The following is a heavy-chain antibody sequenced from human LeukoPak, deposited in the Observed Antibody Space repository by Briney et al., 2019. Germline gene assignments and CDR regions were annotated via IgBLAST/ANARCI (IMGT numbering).Heavy chain of an antibody. Sequence: SETLSLTCTVSGGSISSSSYHWGWIRQPPGKGLEWIGSIYYSGSTYYNPSLKSRVTISLDTSKNQFSLKLSSVTAADTAAYYCARQGSLSYYWFDPWGQGTLVTVSS. CDR3: ARQGSLSYYWFDP. CDR2: IYYSGST. CDR1: GGSISSSSYH. D-gene: IGHD1-26*01. V-gene: IGHV4-39*01. J-gene: IGHJ5*02.